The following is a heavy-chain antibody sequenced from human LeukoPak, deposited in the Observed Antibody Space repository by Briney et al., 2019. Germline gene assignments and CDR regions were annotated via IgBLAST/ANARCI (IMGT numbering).Heavy chain of an antibody. V-gene: IGHV4-59*01. CDR2: IYYSGST. CDR3: ARGRRTVFD. J-gene: IGHJ4*02. D-gene: IGHD4-17*01. CDR1: GGSISSYY. Sequence: SETLSLTCTVSGGSISSYYWSWIRQPPGKGLEWIGYIYYSGSTNYNPSLKSRVTISVDTSKNQFSLKLSSVTAADTAVYYCARGRRTVFDWGQGTLVTVSS.